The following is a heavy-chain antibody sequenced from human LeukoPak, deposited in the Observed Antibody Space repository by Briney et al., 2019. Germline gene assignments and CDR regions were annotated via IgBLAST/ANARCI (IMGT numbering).Heavy chain of an antibody. Sequence: SETLSLTCSVSGDSISTTGYFWVWLRQAPGRDLEGIGSIFKSGNTFYNMSLKSRVTISVDTSKNEFSLSLTSVTAADTAVYYCAGTGIRNWFDPWGQGILVTVSS. CDR3: AGTGIRNWFDP. V-gene: IGHV4-39*01. J-gene: IGHJ5*02. D-gene: IGHD1-14*01. CDR2: IFKSGNT. CDR1: GDSISTTGYF.